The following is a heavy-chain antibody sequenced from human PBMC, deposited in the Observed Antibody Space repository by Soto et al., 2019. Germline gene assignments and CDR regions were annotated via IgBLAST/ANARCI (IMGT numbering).Heavy chain of an antibody. CDR1: GFTFDDYA. J-gene: IGHJ2*01. CDR2: ISWHSGSI. D-gene: IGHD4-17*01. CDR3: AKDPSAYGDYAFDL. Sequence: EVQLVESGGGLVQPGRSLRLSCAASGFTFDDYAMHWVRQAPGKGLEWVSGISWHSGSIGYADSVKGRFTISRDNAKNSLYLQMNSRRAEDTALYYCAKDPSAYGDYAFDLWGRGTLVTVSS. V-gene: IGHV3-9*01.